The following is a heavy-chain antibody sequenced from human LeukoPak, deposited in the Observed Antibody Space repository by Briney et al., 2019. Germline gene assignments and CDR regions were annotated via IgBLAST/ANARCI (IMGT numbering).Heavy chain of an antibody. CDR3: AKGDDHEDY. V-gene: IGHV3-23*01. J-gene: IGHJ4*02. CDR2: ISGSGGST. Sequence: PGGSLRLSCAASEFTFSSYSMNWVRQAPGKGLEWVSAISGSGGSTYYADSVKGRFTISRDNSKNTLYLQMNSLRAEDTAVYYCAKGDDHEDYWGQGTLVTVSS. CDR1: EFTFSSYS.